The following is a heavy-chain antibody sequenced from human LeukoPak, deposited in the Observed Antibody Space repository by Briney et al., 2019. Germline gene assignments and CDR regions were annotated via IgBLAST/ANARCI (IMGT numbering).Heavy chain of an antibody. CDR2: IGTAGDT. CDR3: ARVHTYYYGMDV. V-gene: IGHV3-13*04. Sequence: GGSLRLSCAASRFTFSSYDMHWVRQATGKGLEWVSAIGTAGDTYYPGSVKGRFTISRENAKNSLYLQMNSLRAGDTAVYYCARVHTYYYGMDVWGQGTTVTVSS. J-gene: IGHJ6*02. CDR1: RFTFSSYD. D-gene: IGHD3-16*01.